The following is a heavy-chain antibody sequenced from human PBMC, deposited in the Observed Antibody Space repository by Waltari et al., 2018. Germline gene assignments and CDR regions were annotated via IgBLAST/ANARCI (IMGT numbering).Heavy chain of an antibody. D-gene: IGHD3-22*01. J-gene: IGHJ5*02. CDR1: GFRFKNFG. Sequence: EVRLLESGGGLTQPGGSLRLSCAGSGFRFKNFGMPWVRQAPGKGLEWVSGISGSGEVKFYADSVKGRCTVSRDNSRNTLSLQLDNLRGEDTAKYYCAKDLEISNGDTSGYYSEKPETGLVDSWGQGTLVVVSS. CDR2: ISGSGEVK. V-gene: IGHV3-23*01. CDR3: AKDLEISNGDTSGYYSEKPETGLVDS.